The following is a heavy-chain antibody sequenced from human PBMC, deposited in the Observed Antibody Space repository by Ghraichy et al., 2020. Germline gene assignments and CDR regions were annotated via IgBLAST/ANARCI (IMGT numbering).Heavy chain of an antibody. CDR2: INHSGST. Sequence: SETLSLTCAVYGGSFSGYYWSWIRQPPGKGLEWIGEINHSGSTNYNPSLKSRVTISVDTSKNQFSLKLSSVTAADTAVYYCARGQRLHLGELSSITYYFDYWGQGTLVTVSS. CDR3: ARGQRLHLGELSSITYYFDY. V-gene: IGHV4-34*01. CDR1: GGSFSGYY. D-gene: IGHD3-16*02. J-gene: IGHJ4*02.